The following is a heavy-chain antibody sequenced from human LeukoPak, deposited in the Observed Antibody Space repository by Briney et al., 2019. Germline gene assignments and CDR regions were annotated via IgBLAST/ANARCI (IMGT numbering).Heavy chain of an antibody. J-gene: IGHJ6*03. CDR1: GFTFSSYA. CDR2: ISGSGGST. CDR3: ANRRVGATVDYYMDV. D-gene: IGHD1-26*01. V-gene: IGHV3-23*01. Sequence: GRSLRLSCAASGFTFSSYAMSWVRQAPGKGLEWVSTISGSGGSTYYADSVKGRFTISRDNSKNTLYLQMNSLRAEDTAVYYCANRRVGATVDYYMDVWGKGTTVTVSS.